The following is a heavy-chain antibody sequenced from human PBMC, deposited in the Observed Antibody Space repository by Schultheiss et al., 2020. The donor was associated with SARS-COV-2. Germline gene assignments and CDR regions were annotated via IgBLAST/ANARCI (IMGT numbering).Heavy chain of an antibody. D-gene: IGHD4-11*01. V-gene: IGHV3-30*04. Sequence: GGSLRLSCAASGFSFRSHAMSWVRQAPGKGLEWVAVISYDGSNKYYADSVKGRFTISRDNSKNTLYLQMNSLRAEDTAVYYCAKDKSNSQPYYYYGMDVWGQGTTVTVSS. CDR2: ISYDGSNK. CDR1: GFSFRSHA. CDR3: AKDKSNSQPYYYYGMDV. J-gene: IGHJ6*02.